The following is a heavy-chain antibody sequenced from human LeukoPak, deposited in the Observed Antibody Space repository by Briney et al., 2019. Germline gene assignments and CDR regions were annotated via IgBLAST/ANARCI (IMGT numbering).Heavy chain of an antibody. CDR2: ISGSGGST. CDR1: GFTFSSYG. J-gene: IGHJ4*02. V-gene: IGHV3-23*01. CDR3: ARDLESLDYYDPNGQGGFDY. D-gene: IGHD3-22*01. Sequence: SGGTLRLSCAASGFTFSSYGMSWVRHAPGKGLEWVSAISGSGGSTYYADSVKGRFTTSRDNAKKSVYLDMNNLRAEDTAMYYCARDLESLDYYDPNGQGGFDYWGQGTLVTVSS.